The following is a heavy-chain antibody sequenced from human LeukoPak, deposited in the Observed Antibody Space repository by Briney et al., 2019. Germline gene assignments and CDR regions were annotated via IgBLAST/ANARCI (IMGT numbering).Heavy chain of an antibody. CDR1: GGSISSYY. Sequence: SETLSLTCTVSGGSISSYYWSWIRQPPGKGLEWIGYIYYSGSTNYNPSLKSRVTISVDTSKNQFSLKLSSVTAADTAVYYCASQLVVPAAIMDYWGQGTLVTVSS. CDR2: IYYSGST. CDR3: ASQLVVPAAIMDY. D-gene: IGHD2-2*01. V-gene: IGHV4-59*01. J-gene: IGHJ4*02.